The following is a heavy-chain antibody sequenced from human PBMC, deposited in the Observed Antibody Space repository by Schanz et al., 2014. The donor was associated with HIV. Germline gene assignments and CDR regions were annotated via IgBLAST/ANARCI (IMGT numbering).Heavy chain of an antibody. CDR3: ALNLHFESSGWFDP. J-gene: IGHJ5*02. CDR2: MNPNSGNT. V-gene: IGHV1-8*01. Sequence: QVQLVQSGAEVKKPGSSVKVSCKASGGTFSRHAINWVRQAPGQGLEWMGWMNPNSGNTGYAQKFQGRVTMTRNTSISTAYMELSSLRSEDTAVYYCALNLHFESSGWFDPWGQGTLVTVSS. D-gene: IGHD3-22*01. CDR1: GGTFSRHA.